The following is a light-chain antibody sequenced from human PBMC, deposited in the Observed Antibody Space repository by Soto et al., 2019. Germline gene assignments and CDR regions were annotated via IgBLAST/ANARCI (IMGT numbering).Light chain of an antibody. Sequence: QSALTQPASVSGSPGQSITISCTGTSSDVGRYNLVSWYQHHPGKAPKLMIYEVSKRPSGVSNRFSGSKSGNTASLTISGLQAEDEADYYCCSYAGSSTLVFGTGTRSPS. J-gene: IGLJ1*01. CDR2: EVS. V-gene: IGLV2-23*02. CDR3: CSYAGSSTLV. CDR1: SSDVGRYNL.